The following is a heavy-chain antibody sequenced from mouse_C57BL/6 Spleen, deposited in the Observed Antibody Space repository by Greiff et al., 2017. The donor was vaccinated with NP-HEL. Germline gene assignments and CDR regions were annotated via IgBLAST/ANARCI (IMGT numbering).Heavy chain of an antibody. CDR1: GYSITSGYY. V-gene: IGHV3-6*01. CDR3: ARGSREDAMDY. J-gene: IGHJ4*01. CDR2: IRYDGSN. D-gene: IGHD1-1*01. Sequence: EVQLVESGPGLVKPSQSLSLTCSVTGYSITSGYYWNWIRQFPGNKLEWMGYIRYDGSNNYNPSLKNRISITRDTSKNQFFLKLNSVTTEDTATYYCARGSREDAMDYWGQGTSVTVSS.